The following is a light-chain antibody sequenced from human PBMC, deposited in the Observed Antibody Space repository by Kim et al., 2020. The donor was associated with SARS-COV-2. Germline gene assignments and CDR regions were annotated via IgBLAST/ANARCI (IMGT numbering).Light chain of an antibody. CDR1: TGAVTSSHY. Sequence: PGRTVTLSCASNTGAVTSSHYPSWFHRKPGQAPRTLIYDSTHKHSWTPARFSGSLLGGNAALTLSGAQPEDEADYYCLLSYSGLVFFGGGTQLTVL. CDR3: LLSYSGLVF. V-gene: IGLV7-46*01. CDR2: DST. J-gene: IGLJ2*01.